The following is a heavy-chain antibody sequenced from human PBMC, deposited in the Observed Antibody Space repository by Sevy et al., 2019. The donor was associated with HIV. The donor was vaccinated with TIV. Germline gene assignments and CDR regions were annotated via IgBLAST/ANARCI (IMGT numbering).Heavy chain of an antibody. CDR3: ASEGYSSSWPNNLAYNWFDP. J-gene: IGHJ5*02. CDR1: GGSISSSSYY. V-gene: IGHV4-39*01. D-gene: IGHD6-13*01. CDR2: IYYSGST. Sequence: SETLSLTCTVSGGSISSSSYYWGWIRQPPGKGLEWIGSIYYSGSTHYNPSLKSRVTISVDTSKNQFSLKLSSVTAADTAVYYCASEGYSSSWPNNLAYNWFDPWGQGTLVTVSS.